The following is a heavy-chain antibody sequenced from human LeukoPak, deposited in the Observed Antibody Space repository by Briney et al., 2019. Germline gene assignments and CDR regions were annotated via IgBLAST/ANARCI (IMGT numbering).Heavy chain of an antibody. CDR1: GGSISSYY. D-gene: IGHD6-6*01. CDR2: IYYSGST. Sequence: SETLSLTCTVSGGSISSYYWSWIRQPPGKGLEWIGYIYYSGSTNYNPSLKSRATISVDTSKNQFSLKLSSVTAADTAVYYCARGAARGGYYFDYWGQGTLVTVSS. CDR3: ARGAARGGYYFDY. V-gene: IGHV4-59*01. J-gene: IGHJ4*02.